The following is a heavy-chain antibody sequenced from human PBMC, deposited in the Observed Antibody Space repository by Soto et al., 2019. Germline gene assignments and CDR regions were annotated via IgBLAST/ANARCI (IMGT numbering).Heavy chain of an antibody. V-gene: IGHV3-48*02. CDR3: AREKVVVSSADAFDI. Sequence: GGSLRLSCAASGFTFSSYSMNWVRQAPGKGLEWVSYISSSSSTIYYADSVKGRFTIFRDNAKNSLYLQMNSLRDEDTAVYYCAREKVVVSSADAFDIWGQGTMVTVSS. D-gene: IGHD3-22*01. J-gene: IGHJ3*02. CDR2: ISSSSSTI. CDR1: GFTFSSYS.